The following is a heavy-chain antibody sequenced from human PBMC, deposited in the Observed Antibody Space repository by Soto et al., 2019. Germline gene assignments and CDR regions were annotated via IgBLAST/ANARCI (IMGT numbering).Heavy chain of an antibody. D-gene: IGHD5-12*01. CDR1: GYTFTGYY. V-gene: IGHV1-2*04. J-gene: IGHJ6*02. Sequence: ASVKVSCKASGYTFTGYYMHWVRQAPGQGLEWMGWINPNSGGTNYAQKFQGWVTMTRDTSISTAYMELSRLRSDDTAVYYCAREADSGYDNCYYYGMDVWGQGTTVTVSS. CDR2: INPNSGGT. CDR3: AREADSGYDNCYYYGMDV.